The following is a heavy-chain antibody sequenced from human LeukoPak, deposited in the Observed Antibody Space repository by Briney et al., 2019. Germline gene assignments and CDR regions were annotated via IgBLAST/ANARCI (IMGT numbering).Heavy chain of an antibody. CDR1: GYTFTSDG. CDR2: ISAYNGNT. CDR3: AREGIVLIGQYGMDV. V-gene: IGHV1-18*01. D-gene: IGHD2-8*01. J-gene: IGHJ6*02. Sequence: GASVKVSCKASGYTFTSDGISWVRQAPGQGLEWMGWISAYNGNTNYAQKLQGRVTMTTDTSTSTAYMELRSQRSDDTAVYYCAREGIVLIGQYGMDVWGQGTTVTVSS.